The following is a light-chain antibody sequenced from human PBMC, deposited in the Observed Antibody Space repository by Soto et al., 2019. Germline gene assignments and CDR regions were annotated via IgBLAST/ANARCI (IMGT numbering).Light chain of an antibody. Sequence: QSVLTRPASVSRSPGQPIPISCTGTSSDIGGFNSVSWYQLRPGTAPKLILYDVVDRPSGVSYRFSGSKSGNTASLTISGLQAADEADYFCSSYTSTLTNVFGSGTKVTVL. V-gene: IGLV2-14*03. CDR3: SSYTSTLTNV. CDR2: DVV. J-gene: IGLJ1*01. CDR1: SSDIGGFNS.